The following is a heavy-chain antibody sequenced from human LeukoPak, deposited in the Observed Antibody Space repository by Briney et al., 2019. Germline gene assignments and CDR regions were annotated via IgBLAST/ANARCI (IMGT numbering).Heavy chain of an antibody. CDR3: AREGGGYSYDNNWFDP. D-gene: IGHD5-18*01. CDR2: IPYRGST. V-gene: IGHV4-39*07. CDR1: GGSFSSSSYY. J-gene: IGHJ5*02. Sequence: SETLSLTCTVSGGSFSSSSYYWGWIRQPPGKGLEWIGYIPYRGSTSYNPSLNSRVTISVDTSKNQFSLKLSSVTAADTAVYYCAREGGGYSYDNNWFDPWGQGTLVTVSS.